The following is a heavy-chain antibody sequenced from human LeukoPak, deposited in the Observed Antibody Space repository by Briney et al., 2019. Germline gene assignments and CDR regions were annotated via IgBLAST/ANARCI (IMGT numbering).Heavy chain of an antibody. CDR2: IIPIFGTA. D-gene: IGHD1/OR15-1a*01. Sequence: SVKVSCKASGGTFSSYAISWVRQAPGQGLEWVGRIIPIFGTANCAQKFQGRVTITTYESTSTAYMELSSLTSEDTAVYYCARNNGYYFDYWGQGTLVTVPS. J-gene: IGHJ4*02. CDR1: GGTFSSYA. CDR3: ARNNGYYFDY. V-gene: IGHV1-69*05.